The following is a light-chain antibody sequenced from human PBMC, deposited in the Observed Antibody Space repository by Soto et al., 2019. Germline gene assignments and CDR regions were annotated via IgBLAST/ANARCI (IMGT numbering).Light chain of an antibody. CDR3: SSYPSSSLYV. V-gene: IGLV2-14*01. CDR1: SSDVGGYNY. CDR2: DVS. J-gene: IGLJ1*01. Sequence: QSALTQPASVSGSPGQSITISCTGTSSDVGGYNYVSWYQQHPGKAPKLMIYDVSNRPSGVSNRFSGSKSGNTDSLTISGLQAEDEADYYCSSYPSSSLYVFGTGTKVTVL.